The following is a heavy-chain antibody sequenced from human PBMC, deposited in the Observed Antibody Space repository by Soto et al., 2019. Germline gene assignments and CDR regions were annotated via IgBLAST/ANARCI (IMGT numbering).Heavy chain of an antibody. J-gene: IGHJ4*02. Sequence: QMQLVQSGAEVKKTGSSVTVSCKALGNTFSYRYLHWVRQAPGQALEWMGWITPFSGDVHYAQKFQERVTLTRDRSINTADMRMSSLRSEQTAIYFCASGGAGSGPFTWELPDHWGQGTLVTVSS. CDR3: ASGGAGSGPFTWELPDH. D-gene: IGHD1-26*01. V-gene: IGHV1-45*02. CDR1: GNTFSYRY. CDR2: ITPFSGDV.